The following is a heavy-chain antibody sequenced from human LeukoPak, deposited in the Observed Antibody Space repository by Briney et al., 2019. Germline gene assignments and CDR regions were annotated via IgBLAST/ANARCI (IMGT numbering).Heavy chain of an antibody. J-gene: IGHJ5*02. CDR1: GFPFSRFY. Sequence: GGSLRLSCAVSGFPFSRFYMSWIRQAPGKGLEWISYIGLSGYPLDYADSVRGRFTISRDNSKSTLYLQMNSLRADDTAFYYCAKIPTGRREEWFDPWGQGTLVTVSS. CDR3: AKIPTGRREEWFDP. CDR2: IGLSGYPL. D-gene: IGHD1-26*01. V-gene: IGHV3-11*01.